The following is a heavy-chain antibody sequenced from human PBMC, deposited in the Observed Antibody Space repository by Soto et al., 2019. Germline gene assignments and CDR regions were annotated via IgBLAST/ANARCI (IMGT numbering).Heavy chain of an antibody. CDR1: GGSISSSRCH. CDR2: INHSGSA. V-gene: IGHV4-39*07. D-gene: IGHD5-18*01. J-gene: IGHJ4*02. Sequence: SETLSLTCTVSGGSISSSRCHWGWIRQPPGKGLEWIGEINHSGSANYSPSLKSRVTISVDTSKNQFSLNLNSVTAADTAVYYCARALGYTYGHLPVDYWGQGALVTVSS. CDR3: ARALGYTYGHLPVDY.